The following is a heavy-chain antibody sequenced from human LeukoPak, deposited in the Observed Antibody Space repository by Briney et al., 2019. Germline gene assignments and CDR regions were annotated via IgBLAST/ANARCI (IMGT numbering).Heavy chain of an antibody. D-gene: IGHD5-18*01. V-gene: IGHV4-34*01. Sequence: PSETLSLTCAVYGGSFSGYYWSWIRQPPGKGLEWIGEINHSGSTNYNPSLKSRVTISVDTSKNQFSLKLSSVTAADTAVYYCVRHRKYSYGSDYWGQGTLVTVSS. CDR1: GGSFSGYY. CDR3: VRHRKYSYGSDY. CDR2: INHSGST. J-gene: IGHJ4*02.